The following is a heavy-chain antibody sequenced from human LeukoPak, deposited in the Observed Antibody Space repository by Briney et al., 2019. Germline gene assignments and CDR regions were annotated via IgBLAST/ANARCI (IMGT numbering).Heavy chain of an antibody. D-gene: IGHD4-11*01. V-gene: IGHV3-23*01. Sequence: QSGGSLRLSCAASGFTFSSYAMSWVRQAPGKGLEWVSAISGSGASTYYADSVKGRFTISRDNSKNTLYLQMNSLRAEDTAIYCCAKDSNSNYWGQGTQVTVSS. CDR3: AKDSNSNY. CDR2: ISGSGAST. CDR1: GFTFSSYA. J-gene: IGHJ4*02.